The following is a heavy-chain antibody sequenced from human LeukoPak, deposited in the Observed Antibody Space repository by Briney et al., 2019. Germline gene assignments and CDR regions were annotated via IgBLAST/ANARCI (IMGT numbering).Heavy chain of an antibody. V-gene: IGHV4-39*07. CDR1: DVSTSSSSYY. CDR3: ARVMHSGYPPAGWFDP. J-gene: IGHJ5*02. D-gene: IGHD5-12*01. Sequence: SETLSLTCTVSDVSTSSSSYYWGWIRQSPGKGLEWIGSIYHSGSTYYNTSLKSRVTISIDTSKNQFSLKLSSVTAADTGVYYCARVMHSGYPPAGWFDPWGQGTLVTVSS. CDR2: IYHSGST.